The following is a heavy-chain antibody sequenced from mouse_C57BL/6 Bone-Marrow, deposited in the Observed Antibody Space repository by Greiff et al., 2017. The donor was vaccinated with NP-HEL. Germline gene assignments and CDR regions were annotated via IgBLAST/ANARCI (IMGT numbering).Heavy chain of an antibody. CDR2: IDPSDSYT. D-gene: IGHD2-13*01. CDR3: ASLSTMVKWFAF. V-gene: IGHV1-59*01. CDR1: GYTFTSYW. Sequence: QVQLQQPGAELVRPGTSVMLSCKASGYTFTSYWMHWVKQRPGQGLEWIGVIDPSDSYTNYNQKFKGKATLTVDTSSSTAYMQLSSLTSEVSAVYFCASLSTMVKWFAFRGK. J-gene: IGHJ3*01.